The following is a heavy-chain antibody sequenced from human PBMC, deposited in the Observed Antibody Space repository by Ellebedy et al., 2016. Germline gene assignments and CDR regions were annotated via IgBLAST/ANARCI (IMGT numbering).Heavy chain of an antibody. CDR2: INAGNGNT. V-gene: IGHV1-3*01. D-gene: IGHD3-10*01. J-gene: IGHJ6*02. CDR1: GYTFTSYA. CDR3: ASSVQTYYYSLVYYYYGMDV. Sequence: ASVKVSCXASGYTFTSYAMHWVRQAPGQRLEWMGWINAGNGNTKYSQKFQGRVTITRDTSASTAYMELSSLRSEDTAVYYCASSVQTYYYSLVYYYYGMDVWGQGTTVTVSS.